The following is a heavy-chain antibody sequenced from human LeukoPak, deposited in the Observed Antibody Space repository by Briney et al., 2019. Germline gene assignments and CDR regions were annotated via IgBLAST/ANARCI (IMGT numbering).Heavy chain of an antibody. V-gene: IGHV3-64*01. Sequence: PGGSLRLSCAASGFTFSSNAMHRVRQAPGKGLEYVSAISSIGGGTYYANSVKDRFTISRDNSKNTLYLQMGSLRAEDMAVYYCARESSRCHTIDYWGQGTLVTVSS. J-gene: IGHJ4*02. CDR2: ISSIGGGT. D-gene: IGHD6-13*01. CDR1: GFTFSSNA. CDR3: ARESSRCHTIDY.